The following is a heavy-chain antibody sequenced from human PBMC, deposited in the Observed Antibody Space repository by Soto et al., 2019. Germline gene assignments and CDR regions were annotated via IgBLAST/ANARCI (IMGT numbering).Heavy chain of an antibody. CDR1: GFTFSGFG. Sequence: ESGGGVVQPGRSLRLYCAASGFTFSGFGMHWVSQSPGRGLEWVAVISYAGTNAIYADSVKVRFAVSRDNSKNIVYLQMNSLRNEDTAMYYCAIWGKREGESSPPTDLWGQVTLVTVSS. J-gene: IGHJ5*02. D-gene: IGHD3-16*01. CDR2: ISYAGTNA. CDR3: AIWGKREGESSPPTDL. V-gene: IGHV3-30*03.